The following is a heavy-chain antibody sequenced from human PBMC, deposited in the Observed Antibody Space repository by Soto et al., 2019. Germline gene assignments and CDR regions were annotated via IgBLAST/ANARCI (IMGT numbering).Heavy chain of an antibody. V-gene: IGHV1-18*01. D-gene: IGHD6-13*01. J-gene: IGHJ6*02. CDR2: ISAYNGNT. CDR3: ARPAGTHYYYGMDV. CDR1: GYTFTSYG. Sequence: ASVKVSCKASGYTFTSYGISWVRQAPGQGLEWMGWISAYNGNTKYSQKLQGRVTITTDTSASTAYMELSSLRSEDTAVYYCARPAGTHYYYGMDVWGQGTTVTVSS.